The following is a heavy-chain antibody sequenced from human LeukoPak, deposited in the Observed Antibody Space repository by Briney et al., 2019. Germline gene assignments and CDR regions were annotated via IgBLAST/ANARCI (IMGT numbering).Heavy chain of an antibody. CDR3: AKDRCGYGPLHFDY. CDR2: ISGSGGTT. CDR1: GFTFGGYA. D-gene: IGHD6-13*01. V-gene: IGHV3-23*01. J-gene: IGHJ4*02. Sequence: GGSLRLSCAASGFTFGGYAMSWVRQAPGKGLEWVSAISGSGGTTYSADSVKGRFTISISNSKNTLYPQMNSLRAEATAIYNCAKDRCGYGPLHFDYWGQGTLVTVSS.